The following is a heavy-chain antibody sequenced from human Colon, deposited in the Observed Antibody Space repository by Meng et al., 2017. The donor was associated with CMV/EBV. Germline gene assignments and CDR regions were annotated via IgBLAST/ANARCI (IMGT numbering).Heavy chain of an antibody. D-gene: IGHD3-10*01. Sequence: CAVYGGSFSGYYWSCIRHGPGKGLEWIGEINHRGSTNYNPSLKSRVTISVDTSKNQFSLKLSSVTAADTAVYYCARGSWFGETYFDYWGQGTLVTVSS. CDR3: ARGSWFGETYFDY. J-gene: IGHJ4*02. CDR2: INHRGST. CDR1: GGSFSGYY. V-gene: IGHV4-34*01.